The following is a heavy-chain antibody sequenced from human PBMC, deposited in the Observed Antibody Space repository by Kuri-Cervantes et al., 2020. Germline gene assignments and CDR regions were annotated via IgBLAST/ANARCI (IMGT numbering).Heavy chain of an antibody. J-gene: IGHJ4*02. D-gene: IGHD3-10*01. CDR3: ATGSGRWLD. V-gene: IGHV3-7*03. CDR2: IKQDGSEK. Sequence: GGSLRLSCAASGFTFSSYWMSWVRQAPGKGLEWVANIKQDGSEKYYVDSVKGRFTISRDNSKNTLYLQMNSLRAEDTAVYYCATGSGRWLDWGQGTLVTVSS. CDR1: GFTFSSYW.